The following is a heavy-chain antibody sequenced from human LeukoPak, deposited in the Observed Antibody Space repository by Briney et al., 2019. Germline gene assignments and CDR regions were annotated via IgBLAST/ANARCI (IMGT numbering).Heavy chain of an antibody. Sequence: PGGSLRLSCAASGFTFDDYAMPWVRQAPGKGLEWVSGISWNSGSIGYADSVKGRFTISRDNAKNSLYLQMNSLRAEDTALYYCAKGDSSGWYVPRFDPWGRGTLVTVSS. CDR1: GFTFDDYA. D-gene: IGHD6-19*01. CDR2: ISWNSGSI. J-gene: IGHJ5*02. CDR3: AKGDSSGWYVPRFDP. V-gene: IGHV3-9*01.